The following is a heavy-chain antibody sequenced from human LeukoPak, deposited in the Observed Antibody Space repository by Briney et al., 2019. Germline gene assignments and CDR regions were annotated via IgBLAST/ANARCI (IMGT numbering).Heavy chain of an antibody. CDR1: GDSVSSNSAS. Sequence: SQTLSLTCAISGDSVSSNSASWNWIRQSPSRGLEWLGGTYYRSKWYIEYAVSVKSRIIINPDTSKNQFSLQLNSVTPEDTAVYFCARAQGYLDLWGRGTLVTVS. V-gene: IGHV6-1*01. J-gene: IGHJ2*01. CDR3: ARAQGYLDL. CDR2: TYYRSKWYI.